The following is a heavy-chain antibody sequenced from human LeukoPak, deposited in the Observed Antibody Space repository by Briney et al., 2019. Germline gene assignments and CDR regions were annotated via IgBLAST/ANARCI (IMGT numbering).Heavy chain of an antibody. J-gene: IGHJ4*02. Sequence: GGSLRLSCAASGFTFSSYGMHWVRQAPGKGLEWVAFIRYDGSNKYYADSVKGRFTISRDNSKNTLNLQMNSLRAEDTAVYYCAKWVDGYNTGDDYWGQGTLVTVSS. V-gene: IGHV3-30*02. CDR3: AKWVDGYNTGDDY. D-gene: IGHD5-24*01. CDR1: GFTFSSYG. CDR2: IRYDGSNK.